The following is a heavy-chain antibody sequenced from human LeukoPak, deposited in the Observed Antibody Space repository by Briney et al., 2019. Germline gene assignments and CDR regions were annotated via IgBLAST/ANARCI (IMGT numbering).Heavy chain of an antibody. Sequence: SVKGRFTISRDNAKNSLYLQMNSLRAEDTAVYYCARGYYGDPSQVYYFDYWGQGTLVTVSS. V-gene: IGHV3-21*01. D-gene: IGHD4-17*01. J-gene: IGHJ4*02. CDR3: ARGYYGDPSQVYYFDY.